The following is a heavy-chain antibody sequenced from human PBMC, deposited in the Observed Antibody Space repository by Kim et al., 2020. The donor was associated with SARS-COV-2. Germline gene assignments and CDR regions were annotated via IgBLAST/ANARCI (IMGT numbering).Heavy chain of an antibody. CDR1: GGSFSGYY. D-gene: IGHD1-26*01. J-gene: IGHJ4*02. CDR3: ARALVGATFVDY. Sequence: SETLSLTCAVYGGSFSGYYWSWIRQPPGKGLEWIGEINHSGSTNYNPSLKSRVTISVDTSKNQFSLKLSSVTAADTAVYYCARALVGATFVDYWGQGTLVTVSS. CDR2: INHSGST. V-gene: IGHV4-34*01.